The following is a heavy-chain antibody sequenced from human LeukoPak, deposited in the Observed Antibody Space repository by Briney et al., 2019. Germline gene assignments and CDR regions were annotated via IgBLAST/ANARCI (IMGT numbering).Heavy chain of an antibody. J-gene: IGHJ4*02. CDR3: AKPISSGWYSFDY. CDR1: GFTFSNYG. Sequence: GGSLRLSCAASGFTFSNYGMHWVRQAPGKGLEWVAVISYDGIKKYYEDSVKGRFTISRDNSKNTLYLQINSLRAEDTAVYYCAKPISSGWYSFDYWGQGTLVTVSS. D-gene: IGHD6-19*01. CDR2: ISYDGIKK. V-gene: IGHV3-30*18.